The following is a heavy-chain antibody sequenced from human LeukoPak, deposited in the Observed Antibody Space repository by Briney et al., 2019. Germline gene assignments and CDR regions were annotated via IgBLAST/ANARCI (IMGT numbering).Heavy chain of an antibody. Sequence: GRSLRLSCAASGFTFSSYAMHWVRQAPGKGLEWVAVISYDGSNKYYADPVKGRFTISRDNSKNTLYLQMNSLRAEDTAVYYCAKDRTYSSGWYPAFDIWGQGTMVTVSS. V-gene: IGHV3-30-3*01. D-gene: IGHD6-19*01. CDR1: GFTFSSYA. CDR2: ISYDGSNK. J-gene: IGHJ3*02. CDR3: AKDRTYSSGWYPAFDI.